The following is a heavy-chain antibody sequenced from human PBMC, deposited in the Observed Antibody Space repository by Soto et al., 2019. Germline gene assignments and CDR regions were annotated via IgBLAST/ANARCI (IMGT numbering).Heavy chain of an antibody. CDR2: IYHSGTT. J-gene: IGHJ6*02. Sequence: SETLSLTCTVSGGSINSGGYSWTWIRQPPGKGLEWIGYIYHSGTTNYNPSLKSRVTISVDTSKNQFSLKLSSVTAADTAVYYCARTTVTNYYYGMDVWGQGTTVTVSS. D-gene: IGHD4-17*01. CDR3: ARTTVTNYYYGMDV. V-gene: IGHV4-61*08. CDR1: GGSINSGGYS.